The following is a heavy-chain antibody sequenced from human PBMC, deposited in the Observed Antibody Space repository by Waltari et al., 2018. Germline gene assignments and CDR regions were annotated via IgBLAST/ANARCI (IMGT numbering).Heavy chain of an antibody. J-gene: IGHJ4*02. V-gene: IGHV1-2*06. CDR1: GYTFTGYY. Sequence: QVQLVQSGAEVKKPGASVKVSCKASGYTFTGYYMHWVRQAPGQGLEWMGRINPNSGGTNYAQKFQGRVTMTRDTSISTAYMELSSVTAADTAVYYCARQGVSSYREYLHFDYWGQGTLVTVSS. CDR3: ARQGVSSYREYLHFDY. D-gene: IGHD3-10*01. CDR2: INPNSGGT.